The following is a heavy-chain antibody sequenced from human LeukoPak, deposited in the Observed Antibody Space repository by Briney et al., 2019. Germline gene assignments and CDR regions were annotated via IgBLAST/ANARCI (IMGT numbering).Heavy chain of an antibody. J-gene: IGHJ4*02. V-gene: IGHV3-74*03. CDR2: INSDGGST. Sequence: TGGSLRLSCSVSGFTFNSYWMHWVRQAPGKGLVWVSRINSDGGSTEYMDSVKGRFTISRDNAKNTLYLQMNSLRAEDTALYYCARETPTVTTGYFDYWGQGTLVTVSS. CDR1: GFTFNSYW. D-gene: IGHD4-17*01. CDR3: ARETPTVTTGYFDY.